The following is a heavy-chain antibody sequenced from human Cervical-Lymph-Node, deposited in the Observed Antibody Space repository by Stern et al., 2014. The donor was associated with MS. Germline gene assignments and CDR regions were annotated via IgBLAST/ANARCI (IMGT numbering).Heavy chain of an antibody. CDR2: ISYGGSNK. V-gene: IGHV3-30-3*01. J-gene: IGHJ6*02. D-gene: IGHD3-3*01. CDR1: GFTFSSYA. Sequence: VQLEESGGGVVQPGRSLRLSCAASGFTFSSYAMHWVRQAPGKGLEWVAGISYGGSNKYYADSVQGRFTISRDNSKNTLYLQMNSLRAEDTAVYYCARANYDFWSGYPDFHYYGMDVWGQGTTVTVSS. CDR3: ARANYDFWSGYPDFHYYGMDV.